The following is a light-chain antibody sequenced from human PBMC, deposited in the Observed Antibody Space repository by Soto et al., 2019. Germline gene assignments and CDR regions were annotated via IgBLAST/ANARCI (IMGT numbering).Light chain of an antibody. V-gene: IGLV1-51*01. Sequence: QSVLTQPPSVSAAPGQKVTISCSGSGSNIGNNFVSWYRQFPGTAPKLLIYDTNRRPSGIPDRFSGSKSGTSATLDITGLQTGDEADYYCATCDNSLTAEVFSGGTKLTVL. J-gene: IGLJ3*02. CDR3: ATCDNSLTAEV. CDR1: GSNIGNNF. CDR2: DTN.